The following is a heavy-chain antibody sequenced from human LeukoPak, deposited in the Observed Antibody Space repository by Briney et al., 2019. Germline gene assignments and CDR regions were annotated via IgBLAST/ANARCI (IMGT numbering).Heavy chain of an antibody. CDR1: GDSVSSNSAA. CDR2: TYYRAKWYN. Sequence: SQTLSLTCAISGDSVSSNSAAWNWIRQSPSRGLEWLGRTYYRAKWYNDYAVSVKSRITINPDTSKNQFSLQLNSVTPEDTAVYYCARAPYGSSSWYRWFDPWGQGTLVTVSS. V-gene: IGHV6-1*01. CDR3: ARAPYGSSSWYRWFDP. D-gene: IGHD6-13*01. J-gene: IGHJ5*02.